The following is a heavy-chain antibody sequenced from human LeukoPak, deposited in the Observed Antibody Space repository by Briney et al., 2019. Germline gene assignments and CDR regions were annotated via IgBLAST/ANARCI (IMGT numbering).Heavy chain of an antibody. V-gene: IGHV3-21*01. CDR3: ARLGDGYNLKVYYYMDV. J-gene: IGHJ6*03. D-gene: IGHD5-24*01. CDR1: GFTFSSYC. CDR2: ISSSSSYI. Sequence: GGSLRLSCAASGFTFSSYCMDWVRQTPGKGLEWVSSISSSSSYIYYADSVKGRFTISRDNAKNSLYLQMNSLRAEDTAVYYCARLGDGYNLKVYYYMDVWGKGTTVTISS.